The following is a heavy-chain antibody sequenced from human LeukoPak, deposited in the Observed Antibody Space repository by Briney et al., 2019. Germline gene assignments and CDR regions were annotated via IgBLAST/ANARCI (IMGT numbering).Heavy chain of an antibody. J-gene: IGHJ4*02. CDR2: TRNKANSYTT. CDR3: ARSWRDYFDF. V-gene: IGHV3-72*01. CDR1: GFTFSDHY. Sequence: GGSLRLSRAASGFTFSDHYMDCVRQAPGKGLEWVGRTRNKANSYTTEYAASVKGRFTISRDDSKNSLYLQMNSLKTEDTAVYYCARSWRDYFDFWGEGTLVTVSS. D-gene: IGHD3-3*01.